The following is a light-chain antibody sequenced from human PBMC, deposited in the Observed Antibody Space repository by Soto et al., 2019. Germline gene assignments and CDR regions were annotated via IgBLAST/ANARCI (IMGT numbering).Light chain of an antibody. V-gene: IGKV3-20*01. Sequence: EIVLTQSPGTLSLSPGERATLSCRASQSVSSSYLAWYQQKPGQAPRLLIYGASSRATGIPDRFSSSGSGTDYTLTISSMEPEDFAVYYCQQNGSSPLFTFGPGTKVDIK. J-gene: IGKJ3*01. CDR3: QQNGSSPLFT. CDR1: QSVSSSY. CDR2: GAS.